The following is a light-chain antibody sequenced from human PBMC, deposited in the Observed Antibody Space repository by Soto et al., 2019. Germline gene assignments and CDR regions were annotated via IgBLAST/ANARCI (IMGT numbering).Light chain of an antibody. CDR1: QSVSSSF. J-gene: IGKJ5*01. V-gene: IGKV3-20*01. CDR3: QQYGSSLIT. CDR2: DAS. Sequence: EIVLTQSPGTLFLSPGERATLSCRASQSVSSSFLAWYQQKPGQAPSLLIYDASSRASGISDRFSGSGSGTDFTITISRLEPEDFAVYYCQQYGSSLITFGQGTRLEIK.